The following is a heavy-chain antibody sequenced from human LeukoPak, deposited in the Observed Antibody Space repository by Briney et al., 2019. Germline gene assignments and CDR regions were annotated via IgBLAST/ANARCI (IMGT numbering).Heavy chain of an antibody. CDR3: ARIDQNSGSYSDY. J-gene: IGHJ4*02. CDR1: GYTFTSYD. Sequence: ASVKVSCKASGYTFTSYDINWVRQATGQGLEWMGWMNPNSGNTGYAQKFQGRVTMTRNTSISTAYMELSSLGSEDTAVYYCARIDQNSGSYSDYWGQGTLVTVSS. V-gene: IGHV1-8*01. D-gene: IGHD1-26*01. CDR2: MNPNSGNT.